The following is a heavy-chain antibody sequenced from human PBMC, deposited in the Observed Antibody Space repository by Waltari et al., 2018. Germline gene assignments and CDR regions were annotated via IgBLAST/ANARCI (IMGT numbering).Heavy chain of an antibody. V-gene: IGHV1-2*02. CDR3: ARSRHSSGWYSAFDY. D-gene: IGHD6-19*01. CDR1: GYTFTGYY. J-gene: IGHJ4*02. Sequence: QVQLVQSGAEVKKPGASVKVSCKASGYTFTGYYMHWVRQAPGQGLEWMGWINPNSGGTNYAQKFQGRVTMTRDTSISTAYMELSRLRSDDTAVYYCARSRHSSGWYSAFDYWGQGTLVTVSS. CDR2: INPNSGGT.